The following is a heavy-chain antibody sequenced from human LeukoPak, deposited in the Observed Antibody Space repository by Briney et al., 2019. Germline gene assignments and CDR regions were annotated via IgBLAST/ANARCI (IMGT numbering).Heavy chain of an antibody. CDR3: ARDRYSGSYFPSGPFDY. J-gene: IGHJ4*02. D-gene: IGHD1-26*01. V-gene: IGHV3-30*04. CDR2: ISYDGSNK. Sequence: PGGSLRLSCAASGFIFSSYAMRWARQAPGKGLEWVAAISYDGSNKYYADSVKGRFTISRDNSKNTLYLQMNSLRAEDTAVYYCARDRYSGSYFPSGPFDYWGQGTLVTVSS. CDR1: GFIFSSYA.